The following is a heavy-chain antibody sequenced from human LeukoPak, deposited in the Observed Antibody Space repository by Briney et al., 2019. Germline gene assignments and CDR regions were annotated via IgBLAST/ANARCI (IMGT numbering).Heavy chain of an antibody. D-gene: IGHD6-19*01. V-gene: IGHV3-7*01. CDR2: INEDGSKI. Sequence: QPGGSLRLSCAGSGFTFSNYWMSWVRQAPGKGLEWVANINEDGSKIYFIDSVKGRFTISRDNAKNSVYLQMNSLRGEDTAVYYCARAWANSGSYWGQGTLVTVSS. J-gene: IGHJ4*02. CDR3: ARAWANSGSY. CDR1: GFTFSNYW.